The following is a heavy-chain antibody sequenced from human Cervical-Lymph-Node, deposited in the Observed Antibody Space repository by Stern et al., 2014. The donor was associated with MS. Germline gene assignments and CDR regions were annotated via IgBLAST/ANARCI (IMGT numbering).Heavy chain of an antibody. Sequence: VQLVESGGGVVQPGRSLRLSCAASGFTFSSYGMHWVRQAPGKGLVWVAVVSYDGSNKYYADSVKCRFTISRDNSKNTLYLQMNSRRAEDTAVYYCAKDEDYYDSSGYLGWYFDLRGRGTLVTVSS. V-gene: IGHV3-30*18. CDR3: AKDEDYYDSSGYLGWYFDL. D-gene: IGHD3-22*01. J-gene: IGHJ2*01. CDR2: VSYDGSNK. CDR1: GFTFSSYG.